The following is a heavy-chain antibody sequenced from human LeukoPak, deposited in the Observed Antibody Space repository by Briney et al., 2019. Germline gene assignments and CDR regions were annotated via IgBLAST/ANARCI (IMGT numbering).Heavy chain of an antibody. Sequence: PGGSLRLSCAASGFTFSSYAMSWVRQAPGKGLEWVSAISGSGGSTYYADSVKGRFTISRGNSKNTLYLQMNSLRAEDTAVYYCARGKYYDILTGPIGHFDYWGQGTLVTVSS. V-gene: IGHV3-23*01. D-gene: IGHD3-9*01. J-gene: IGHJ4*02. CDR2: ISGSGGST. CDR1: GFTFSSYA. CDR3: ARGKYYDILTGPIGHFDY.